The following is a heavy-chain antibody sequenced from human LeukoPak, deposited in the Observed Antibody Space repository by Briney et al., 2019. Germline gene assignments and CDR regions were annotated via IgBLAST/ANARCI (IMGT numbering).Heavy chain of an antibody. D-gene: IGHD5-12*01. CDR2: IYSSGST. CDR3: ARWGNSGYASGYFDY. Sequence: SETLSLTCTVSGDSISSGGNYWSWLRQHPGKGLEWIGYIYSSGSTYYNPSLKSRLTISVDTSKNQFSLKLSSVTAADTAVYYCARWGNSGYASGYFDYWGQGTLVTVSS. V-gene: IGHV4-31*03. J-gene: IGHJ4*02. CDR1: GDSISSGGNY.